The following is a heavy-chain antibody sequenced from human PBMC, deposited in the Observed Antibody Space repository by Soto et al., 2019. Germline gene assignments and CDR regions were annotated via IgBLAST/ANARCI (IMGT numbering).Heavy chain of an antibody. D-gene: IGHD1-26*01. CDR3: ARDAGSESYLAY. V-gene: IGHV1-18*01. CDR1: GYTFTNYV. Sequence: QVQLVQSGGEVKKPGASVKVSCKPSGYTFTNYVISWVRQAPGQGLEWMGWISPFNGNTKYAQKFQGRVTLTTDTSTSTAYMELRSLIYDDTAVYYCARDAGSESYLAYWGQGTLVTVSS. J-gene: IGHJ4*02. CDR2: ISPFNGNT.